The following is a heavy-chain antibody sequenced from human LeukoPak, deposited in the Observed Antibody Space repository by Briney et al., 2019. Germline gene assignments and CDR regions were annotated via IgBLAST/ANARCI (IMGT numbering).Heavy chain of an antibody. Sequence: GGSLRLSCAASGFTFSSYGMHWVRQAPGKGLEYVAVISYDGSNKYYTDSVKGRFTISRDNSKNTVYLQMNSLRAEDTAVYYCAKGGTTVTTGHDYWGQGTLVTVSS. CDR2: ISYDGSNK. CDR1: GFTFSSYG. D-gene: IGHD4-17*01. V-gene: IGHV3-30*18. CDR3: AKGGTTVTTGHDY. J-gene: IGHJ4*02.